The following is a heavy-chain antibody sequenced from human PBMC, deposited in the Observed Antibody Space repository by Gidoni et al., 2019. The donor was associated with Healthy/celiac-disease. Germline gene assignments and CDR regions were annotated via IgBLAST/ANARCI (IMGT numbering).Heavy chain of an antibody. CDR2: ISGSGTST. CDR1: GFPFRSYA. D-gene: IGHD6-6*01. J-gene: IGHJ4*02. CDR3: AKTSWSIAARPVDY. V-gene: IGHV3-23*01. Sequence: EVQLLESGGGLEQPGGSLSLSCAASGFPFRSYAMSWVRQAPGKGLEWVSTISGSGTSTYYADSVQGRFTISRDNSKNRLYLQMNSLRAEDTAVYYCAKTSWSIAARPVDYWGQGTLVTVSS.